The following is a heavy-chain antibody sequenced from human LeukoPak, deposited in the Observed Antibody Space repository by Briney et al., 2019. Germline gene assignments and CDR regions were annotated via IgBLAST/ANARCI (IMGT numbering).Heavy chain of an antibody. J-gene: IGHJ3*02. CDR2: IYYSGST. CDR1: GGSIGTYY. D-gene: IGHD1/OR15-1a*01. CDR3: ARETNTVNKRTFDI. V-gene: IGHV4-59*01. Sequence: SETLSLTCTVSGGSIGTYYWSWIRQSPGKGLEWIGHIYYSGSTSYHPLLKSRVTISVDTSKNEFSLKLTSVTAADTALYYCARETNTVNKRTFDIWGLGTMITVSA.